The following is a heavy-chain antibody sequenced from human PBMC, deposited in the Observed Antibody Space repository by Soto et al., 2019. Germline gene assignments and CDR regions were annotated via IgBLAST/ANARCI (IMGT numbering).Heavy chain of an antibody. D-gene: IGHD3-10*01. CDR1: GFSFPDYD. CDR2: VGGFGNT. J-gene: IGHJ4*02. CDR3: AKEGRLRSPAGDYFDS. V-gene: IGHV3-23*01. Sequence: EVALLDSGGHLVQPGGSLRLSCEGSGFSFPDYDMNWVRQSPGKGLEWVAAVGGFGNTYYRDSVRGRFTISRDDSRNTVYLQMDRLKVEDTAVYFCAKEGRLRSPAGDYFDSWAQGSLVTVSS.